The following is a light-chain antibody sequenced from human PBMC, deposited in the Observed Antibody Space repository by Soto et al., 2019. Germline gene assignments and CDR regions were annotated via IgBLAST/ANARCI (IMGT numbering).Light chain of an antibody. CDR2: GAS. J-gene: IGKJ3*01. V-gene: IGKV3-20*01. CDR1: QSVSSRF. CDR3: HYYDDSPPFP. Sequence: EIVLTQSPGTLSLSAGERATFSCRASQSVSSRFLAWYQQKPGQAPRLLIYGASSRATGIPDRFSSSGSGTDFTLTISRLEPEDFAVYYCHYYDDSPPFPFGPGTKLDI.